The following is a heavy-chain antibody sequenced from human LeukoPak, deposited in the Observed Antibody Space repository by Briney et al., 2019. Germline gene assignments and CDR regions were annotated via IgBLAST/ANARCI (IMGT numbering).Heavy chain of an antibody. V-gene: IGHV3-7*01. J-gene: IGHJ4*02. CDR3: ASKGLLVGSYTFDY. CDR2: IKQDGSEK. Sequence: PGGSLRLSCAASGFTYISYWMSWVRQAPGKGVEWVANIKQDGSEKYYVDSVKGRFTISRDNAKNSLYLQMNSLRAEDTAVYYCASKGLLVGSYTFDYWGQGTLVTVSS. D-gene: IGHD1-26*01. CDR1: GFTYISYW.